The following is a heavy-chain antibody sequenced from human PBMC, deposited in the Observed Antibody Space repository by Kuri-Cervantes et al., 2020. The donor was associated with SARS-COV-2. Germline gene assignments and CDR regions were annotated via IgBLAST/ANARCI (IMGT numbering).Heavy chain of an antibody. CDR2: ISWNSGSI. V-gene: IGHV3-9*01. CDR3: AKSGATDILTGYFAY. Sequence: SLKISCAASGFTFSNSDMNWVRQAPGKGLEWVSGISWNSGSIGYADSVKGRFTISRDNAKNSLYLQMNSLRAEDTALYYCAKSGATDILTGYFAYWGQGTLVTVSS. J-gene: IGHJ4*02. CDR1: GFTFSNSD. D-gene: IGHD3-9*01.